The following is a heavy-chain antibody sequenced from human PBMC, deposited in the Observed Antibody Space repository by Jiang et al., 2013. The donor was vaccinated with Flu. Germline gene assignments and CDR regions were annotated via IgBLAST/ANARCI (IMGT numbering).Heavy chain of an antibody. V-gene: IGHV4-61*01. D-gene: IGHD6-19*01. Sequence: GLVKPSETLSLTCTVSGGSVSSGSYYWSWIRQPPGKGLEWIGYVHDSGSTNYNPSLKSRVAISLDKPKNQFSLDLRSVTAADTALYYCARAFDSSGWYRYWYFDLWGRGTLVTVSS. CDR1: GGSVSSGSYY. CDR3: ARAFDSSGWYRYWYFDL. J-gene: IGHJ2*01. CDR2: VHDSGST.